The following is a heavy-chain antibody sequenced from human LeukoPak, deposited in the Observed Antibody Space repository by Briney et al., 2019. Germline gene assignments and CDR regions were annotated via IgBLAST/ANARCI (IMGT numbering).Heavy chain of an antibody. Sequence: PGGSLRLSCAASGFTFSSYEMNWVRQAPGKGLEWVSYISSSGSTINYADSVKGRFTISRDNAKKSLYLQMNSLRAEDTAVYYCAELGITMIGGVWGKGTTVTISS. V-gene: IGHV3-48*03. J-gene: IGHJ6*04. CDR1: GFTFSSYE. D-gene: IGHD3-10*02. CDR2: ISSSGSTI. CDR3: AELGITMIGGV.